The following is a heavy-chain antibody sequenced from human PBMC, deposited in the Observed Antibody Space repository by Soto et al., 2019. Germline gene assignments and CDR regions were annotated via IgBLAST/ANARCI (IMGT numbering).Heavy chain of an antibody. Sequence: QLQLQESGPGLVKPSETLSLICTVSGGSISSSIYYWGWIRQPPGKGLEWIGSIYYSGSTYYNTSLKSRVTRSVDTSKNQFSLRLSSVTAADTAVYYCARSIQGVVGATSQFAYWGQGTLVTVSS. V-gene: IGHV4-39*01. CDR3: ARSIQGVVGATSQFAY. D-gene: IGHD1-26*01. CDR1: GGSISSSIYY. CDR2: IYYSGST. J-gene: IGHJ4*02.